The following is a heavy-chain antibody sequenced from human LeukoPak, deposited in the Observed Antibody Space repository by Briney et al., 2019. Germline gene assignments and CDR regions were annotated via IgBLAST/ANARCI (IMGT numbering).Heavy chain of an antibody. J-gene: IGHJ4*02. Sequence: SETLSLTCTVSGGSISSYYWSWIRQPPGKGLEWIGYIYYSGSTNHNPSLKSRVTISVDTSKNQFSLKLSSVTAADTAVYYCARHAAIGGSGWYGFDYWGQGTLVTVSS. D-gene: IGHD6-19*01. CDR1: GGSISSYY. CDR3: ARHAAIGGSGWYGFDY. V-gene: IGHV4-59*08. CDR2: IYYSGST.